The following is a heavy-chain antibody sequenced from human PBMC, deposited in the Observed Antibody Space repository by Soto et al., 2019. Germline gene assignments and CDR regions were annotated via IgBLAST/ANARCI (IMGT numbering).Heavy chain of an antibody. CDR3: ARWGKGGKLNSTVTNYYYYYGMYV. Sequence: ASVKVSCKASGYTFTSYAMNWVRQAPGQGLEWMGWINTNTGNPTYAQGFTGRFVFSLDTSVSTAYLQICSLKAEDTAVYYCARWGKGGKLNSTVTNYYYYYGMYVWGQGTTVTVSS. V-gene: IGHV7-4-1*01. CDR1: GYTFTSYA. D-gene: IGHD4-4*01. J-gene: IGHJ6*02. CDR2: INTNTGNP.